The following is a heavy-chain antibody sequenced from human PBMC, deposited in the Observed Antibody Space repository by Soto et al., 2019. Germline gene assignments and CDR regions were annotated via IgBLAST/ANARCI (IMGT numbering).Heavy chain of an antibody. CDR3: AKIPTVTYYYYYYGMDV. CDR2: ISGSGGST. D-gene: IGHD4-17*01. CDR1: GFTFSSYA. Sequence: PGWSLRLSCAASGFTFSSYAMSWVRQAPGKGLEWVSAISGSGGSTYYADSVKGRFTISRDNSKNTLYLQMNSLRAEDTAVYYCAKIPTVTYYYYYYGMDVWGQGTTVTVSS. V-gene: IGHV3-23*01. J-gene: IGHJ6*02.